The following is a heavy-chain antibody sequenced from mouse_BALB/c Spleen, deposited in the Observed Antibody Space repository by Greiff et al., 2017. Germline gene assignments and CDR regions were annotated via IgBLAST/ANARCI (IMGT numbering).Heavy chain of an antibody. CDR1: GFNIKDYY. J-gene: IGHJ1*01. CDR2: IDPENGNT. V-gene: IGHV14-1*02. CDR3: ARKAYFDV. Sequence: EVKLVESGAELVKPGALVKLSCKASGFNIKDYYMHWVKQRPEQGLEWIGWIDPENGNTIYDPKFQGKASITADTSSNTAYLQLSSLTSEDTAVYYCARKAYFDVWGAGTTVTVSS.